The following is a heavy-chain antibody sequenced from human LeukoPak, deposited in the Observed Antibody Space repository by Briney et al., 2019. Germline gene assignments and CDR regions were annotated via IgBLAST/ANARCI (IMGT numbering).Heavy chain of an antibody. D-gene: IGHD6-13*01. CDR2: INHSGST. V-gene: IGHV4-34*01. J-gene: IGHJ4*02. CDR1: GGSFNGYY. CDR3: ASDRGSGSWYGRDY. Sequence: SETLSLTCAVYGGSFNGYYWSWLRQPPGKGLEWIGEINHSGSTNYNPSLKSRVTISVDASKNQFSLKLSSVTAADTAVYYCASDRGSGSWYGRDYWGQGTLVTVSS.